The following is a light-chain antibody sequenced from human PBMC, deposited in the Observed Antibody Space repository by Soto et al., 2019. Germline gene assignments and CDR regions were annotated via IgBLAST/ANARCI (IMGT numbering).Light chain of an antibody. CDR3: QQNRT. J-gene: IGKJ1*01. CDR1: QIISSW. Sequence: DIQMTQSPATRSAAVGDRVTITCRASQIISSWLAWYQQKPGKAPKLLIYDASSLETGVPSRFSGSGSGTEFTLTISSLQPEDFATYYCQQNRTFGQGTKVDIK. CDR2: DAS. V-gene: IGKV1-5*01.